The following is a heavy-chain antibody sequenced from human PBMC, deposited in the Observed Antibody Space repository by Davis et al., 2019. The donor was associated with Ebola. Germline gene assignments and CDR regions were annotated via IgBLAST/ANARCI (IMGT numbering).Heavy chain of an antibody. CDR2: IYYSGST. J-gene: IGHJ4*02. CDR1: GGSISSYY. CDR3: ARDLGPSYYFDY. D-gene: IGHD3-16*01. V-gene: IGHV4-59*01. Sequence: PSETLSLTCTVSGGSISSYYWSWIRQPPGKGLEWIGYIYYSGSTNYNPSLKSRVTISVDTSKNQFSLKLSSVTAADTAVYYCARDLGPSYYFDYWGQGTLVTVSS.